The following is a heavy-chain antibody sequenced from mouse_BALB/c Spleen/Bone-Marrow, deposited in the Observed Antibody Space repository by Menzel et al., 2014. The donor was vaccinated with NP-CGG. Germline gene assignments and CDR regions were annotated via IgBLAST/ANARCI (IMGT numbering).Heavy chain of an antibody. CDR3: ARGVVYYYAMDY. V-gene: IGHV1-69*02. J-gene: IGHJ4*01. CDR2: IDPSDSYS. CDR1: GYTFTNYW. Sequence: VQLQQSGAELVKPGASVKLSCKASGYTFTNYWMHWVKQRPGQGLDWIGEIDPSDSYSNYNQNFKGKATLTVDKSSSTAYIQLTSLTSEDSAVYYCARGVVYYYAMDYWGQGTSVTVSS.